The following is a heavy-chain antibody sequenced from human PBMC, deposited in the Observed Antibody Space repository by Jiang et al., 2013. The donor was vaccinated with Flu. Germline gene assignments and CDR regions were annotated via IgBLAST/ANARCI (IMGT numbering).Heavy chain of an antibody. CDR2: INHSGST. D-gene: IGHD3-10*01. J-gene: IGHJ5*02. CDR1: GGSFSGYY. V-gene: IGHV4-34*01. CDR3: ARGGDYYGSGSYYLGGRRFDP. Sequence: TCAVYGGSFSGYYWSWIRQPPGKGLEWIGEINHSGSTNYNPSLKSRVTISVDTSKNQFSLKLSSVTAADTAVYYCARGGDYYGSGSYYLGGRRFDPWGQGTLVTVSS.